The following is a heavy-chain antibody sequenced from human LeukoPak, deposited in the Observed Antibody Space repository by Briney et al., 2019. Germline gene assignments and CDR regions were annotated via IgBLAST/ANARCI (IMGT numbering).Heavy chain of an antibody. CDR3: ASTPGVGAAFDI. V-gene: IGHV3-7*01. CDR1: GFTFSSYW. Sequence: GGSLRLSCAASGFTFSSYWMSWVRQAPGKGLEWVANIKQDGSEKYYVDSVKGRFTISRDNAKNSLYLQMNSLRAEDTAMYYCASTPGVGAAFDIWGQGTMVTVSS. D-gene: IGHD1-26*01. J-gene: IGHJ3*02. CDR2: IKQDGSEK.